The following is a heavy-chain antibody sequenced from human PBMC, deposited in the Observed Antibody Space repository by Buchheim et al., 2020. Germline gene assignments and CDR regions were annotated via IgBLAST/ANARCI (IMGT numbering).Heavy chain of an antibody. D-gene: IGHD3-22*01. J-gene: IGHJ4*02. CDR1: GFAFEDYG. V-gene: IGHV3-20*04. CDR3: ARDRNYFDSEGFDY. Sequence: DVQLVDSGGGVVRPGGSLRLSCAASGFAFEDYGMSWVRQAPGKGLEWVSGIKWNGGRTDYADSVKGRFTISRDNAKNSLYLQMNSLRAEDTALYFCARDRNYFDSEGFDYWGQGT. CDR2: IKWNGGRT.